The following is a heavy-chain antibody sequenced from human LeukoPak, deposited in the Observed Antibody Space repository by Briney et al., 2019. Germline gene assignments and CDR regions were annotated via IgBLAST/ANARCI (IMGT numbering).Heavy chain of an antibody. D-gene: IGHD3-10*01. Sequence: PSETLSLTCTVSGGSISSSSYYWGWIRQPPGKGLEWIGSIYYSGSTYYNPSLKSRVTISVDTSKNQSSLKLSSVTAADTAVYYCARDRFTMVRGVITYVPDYWGQGTLVTVSS. CDR2: IYYSGST. CDR3: ARDRFTMVRGVITYVPDY. J-gene: IGHJ4*02. V-gene: IGHV4-39*07. CDR1: GGSISSSSYY.